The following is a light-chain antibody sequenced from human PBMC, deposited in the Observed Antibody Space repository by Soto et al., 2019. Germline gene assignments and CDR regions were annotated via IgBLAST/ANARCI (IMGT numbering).Light chain of an antibody. CDR2: DAS. J-gene: IGKJ1*01. Sequence: DIRMTQSPSTLSASVGDRVTITCRASQSISSWLAWYQQKPGKAPKLLIYDASSLESGVPSRFSGSGSGTDFTLTISCLQSEDFATYYCQQYYSYPPAFGQGTKV. V-gene: IGKV1-5*01. CDR3: QQYYSYPPA. CDR1: QSISSW.